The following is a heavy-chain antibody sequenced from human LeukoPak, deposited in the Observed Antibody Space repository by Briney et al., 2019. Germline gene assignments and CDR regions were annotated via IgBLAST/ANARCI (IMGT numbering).Heavy chain of an antibody. J-gene: IGHJ5*02. CDR1: GFTFSDYY. D-gene: IGHD3-10*01. CDR3: ARDLGYYGSGSYFDP. V-gene: IGHV3-11*04. CDR2: ISTSANSL. Sequence: PGGSLRLSCAASGFTFSDYYMSWIRQAPGKGLEWVAYISTSANSLYYTDSVKGRFTISRDNANNSLFLQMNSLRAEDTAVYYCARDLGYYGSGSYFDPWGQGTLVTVSS.